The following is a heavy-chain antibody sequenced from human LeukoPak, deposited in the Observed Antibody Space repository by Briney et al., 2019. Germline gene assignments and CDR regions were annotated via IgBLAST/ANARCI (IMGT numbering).Heavy chain of an antibody. Sequence: GGSLRLSCAASGFTFSSYNMNWVRQAPGKGLEWVSSISDYSSYIYYAGSVKGRFTISRDNAKNSLFLQMNSLRAEDTAVYYCTTDPLAAALNWGQGTLVTVSS. J-gene: IGHJ4*02. V-gene: IGHV3-21*01. CDR3: TTDPLAAALN. CDR2: ISDYSSYI. D-gene: IGHD6-13*01. CDR1: GFTFSSYN.